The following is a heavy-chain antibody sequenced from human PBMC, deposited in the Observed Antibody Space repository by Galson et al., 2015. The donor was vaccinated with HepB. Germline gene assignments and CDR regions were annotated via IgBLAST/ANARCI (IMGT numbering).Heavy chain of an antibody. D-gene: IGHD3-3*01. CDR1: GFTFSSYW. J-gene: IGHJ6*02. V-gene: IGHV3-7*01. Sequence: SLRLSCAASGFTFSSYWMSWVRQAPGKGLEWVANIKEDGSEKYYVDSVKGRFAISRDNAENSFYLQMNSLRADDTAVYYCARDPGRPRLRFLFTVNTKDYGMDVWGQGTTVTVS. CDR2: IKEDGSEK. CDR3: ARDPGRPRLRFLFTVNTKDYGMDV.